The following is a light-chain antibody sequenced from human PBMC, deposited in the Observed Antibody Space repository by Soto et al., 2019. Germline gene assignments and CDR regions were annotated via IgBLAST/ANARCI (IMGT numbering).Light chain of an antibody. CDR3: QQYGSSPGT. CDR2: GAS. CDR1: QSVTSRD. V-gene: IGKV3-20*01. J-gene: IGKJ1*01. Sequence: EIVLTQSPGTLSLSPGERATLSCRASQSVTSRDLAWYQQIPGQAPRLLIFGASIRDTGIPDRFSGSGSGTDFTLTISRLESEDFAVYYCQQYGSSPGTFGQGTKVEIK.